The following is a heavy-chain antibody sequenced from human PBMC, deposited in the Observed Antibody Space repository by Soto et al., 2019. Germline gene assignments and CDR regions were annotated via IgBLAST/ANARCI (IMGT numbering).Heavy chain of an antibody. CDR2: ISASGGLK. V-gene: IGHV3-23*01. D-gene: IGHD3-10*02. Sequence: EVQLSESGGDLRQPGGSLRLSCAASGFTFTNYAMTWVRQTPGKGLEWVSGISASGGLKYYADSVRGRFTVSRDNSKNSLYLQMNSLRDEDTAVYYCARDKFIGSYYIRGVTYIFDSWGQGTQVTVSS. CDR3: ARDKFIGSYYIRGVTYIFDS. J-gene: IGHJ4*02. CDR1: GFTFTNYA.